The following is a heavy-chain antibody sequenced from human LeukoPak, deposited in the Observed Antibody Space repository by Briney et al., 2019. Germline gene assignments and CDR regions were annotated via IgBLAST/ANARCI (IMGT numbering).Heavy chain of an antibody. CDR1: GFTFSTYA. CDR3: VKDYYGSGSYLGSHYFDY. J-gene: IGHJ4*02. CDR2: ISSNGGST. D-gene: IGHD3-10*01. Sequence: SGGSLRLSCSASGFTFSTYAMHWVRQAPRKGLEYVSAISSNGGSTYYADSVKGGFTISRDNSKNTLYLQMSSLRAEDTAVYYCVKDYYGSGSYLGSHYFDYWGQGTLVTVSS. V-gene: IGHV3-64D*06.